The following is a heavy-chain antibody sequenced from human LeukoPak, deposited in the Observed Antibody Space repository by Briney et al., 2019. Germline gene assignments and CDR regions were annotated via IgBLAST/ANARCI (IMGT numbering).Heavy chain of an antibody. J-gene: IGHJ5*02. V-gene: IGHV3-13*01. Sequence: GGSLRLSCEASGLTFSTNDFHWVRQATGKGPEWVSGVGSAGDIYYANSVKGRFTLSREVAKNSLFLQMNSLRVEDTAVYYCTRGHYVGFDPWGQGVLVTVSS. D-gene: IGHD4-17*01. CDR3: TRGHYVGFDP. CDR2: VGSAGDI. CDR1: GLTFSTND.